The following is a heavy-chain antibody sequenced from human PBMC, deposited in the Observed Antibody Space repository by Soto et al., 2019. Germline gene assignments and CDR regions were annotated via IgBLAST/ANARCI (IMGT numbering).Heavy chain of an antibody. J-gene: IGHJ4*02. D-gene: IGHD6-13*01. V-gene: IGHV4-30-2*01. CDR1: GGSISSGGYS. Sequence: QLQLQESGSGLVKPSQTLSLTCAVSGGSISSGGYSWSWIRQPPGKGLEWIGYIYHSGSTYYNPSLKSRVPISVDRSKNQFSLKLSSVTAADTAVYYCARVLAAAGDQFDYWGQGTLVTVSS. CDR2: IYHSGST. CDR3: ARVLAAAGDQFDY.